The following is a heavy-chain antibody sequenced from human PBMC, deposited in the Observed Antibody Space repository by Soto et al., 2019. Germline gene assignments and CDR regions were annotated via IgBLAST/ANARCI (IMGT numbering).Heavy chain of an antibody. CDR3: ASDRVEGGYPEYSQH. V-gene: IGHV3-53*01. D-gene: IGHD3-22*01. Sequence: EVQLVESGGGLIQPGGSLRLSCAASGFTVSSNYMSWVRQAPGKGLEWVSVIYSGGSTYYADSVKGRFTISRDNSKNTRYLQMNSLRAEDTAVYYGASDRVEGGYPEYSQHWGQGTLVTVSS. J-gene: IGHJ1*01. CDR2: IYSGGST. CDR1: GFTVSSNY.